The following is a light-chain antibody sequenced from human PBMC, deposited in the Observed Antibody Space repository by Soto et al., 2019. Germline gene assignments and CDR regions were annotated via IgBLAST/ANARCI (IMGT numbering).Light chain of an antibody. CDR3: GTWDSSLSADV. V-gene: IGLV1-51*01. CDR2: DND. Sequence: QSVLTQPPSVSAAPGQKVTIYCSGSSSNIGNNYVSWYQQLPGTAPKLLIYDNDNRPSAIPDRFSGSKSGTSATQDITGLQTGDEADYYCGTWDSSLSADVFGGGTKVTVL. J-gene: IGLJ2*01. CDR1: SSNIGNNY.